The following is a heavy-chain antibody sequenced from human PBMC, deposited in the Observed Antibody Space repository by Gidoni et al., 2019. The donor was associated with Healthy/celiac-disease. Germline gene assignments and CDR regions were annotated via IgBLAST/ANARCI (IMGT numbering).Heavy chain of an antibody. Sequence: EVQLVESGGGLVQPGRSLRLSCAASGFTFDDYAMHWVRQAPGKGLEWVSGISWNSGSIGYADSVKGRFTISRDNAKNSLYLQMNSLRAEDTALYYCAFSDSAGDAFDIWGQGTMVTVSS. J-gene: IGHJ3*02. CDR3: AFSDSAGDAFDI. D-gene: IGHD4-4*01. CDR1: GFTFDDYA. V-gene: IGHV3-9*01. CDR2: ISWNSGSI.